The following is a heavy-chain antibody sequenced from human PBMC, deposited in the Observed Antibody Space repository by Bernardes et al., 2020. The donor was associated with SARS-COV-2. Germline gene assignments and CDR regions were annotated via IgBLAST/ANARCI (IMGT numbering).Heavy chain of an antibody. CDR1: GYSFTSYW. CDR2: IYPGDSDT. CDR3: ARLNPTYYDFWSGYGGSQGYFDY. D-gene: IGHD3-3*01. V-gene: IGHV5-51*01. J-gene: IGHJ4*02. Sequence: GESLKISCKGSGYSFTSYWIGWVRQMPGKGLEWMGIIYPGDSDTRYSPSFQGQVTISADKSISTAYLQWSSLKASDTAMYYCARLNPTYYDFWSGYGGSQGYFDYWGQGTLVTVSS.